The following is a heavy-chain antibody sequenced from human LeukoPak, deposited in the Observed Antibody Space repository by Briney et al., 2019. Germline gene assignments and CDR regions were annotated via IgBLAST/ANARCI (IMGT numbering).Heavy chain of an antibody. CDR3: ARESDQYYFDY. CDR1: GGSISSYYW. J-gene: IGHJ4*02. CDR2: IDWDDDK. V-gene: IGHV2-70*11. D-gene: IGHD2-21*01. Sequence: TLSLTCTVSGGSISSYYWSWIRQPPGKALEWLARIDWDDDKYYSTSLKTRLTISKDTSKNQVVLTMTNMDPVDTATYYCARESDQYYFDYWGQGTLVTVSS.